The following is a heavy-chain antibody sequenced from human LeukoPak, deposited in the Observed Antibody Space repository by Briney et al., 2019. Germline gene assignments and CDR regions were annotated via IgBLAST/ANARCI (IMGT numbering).Heavy chain of an antibody. CDR3: ARTSYSYDLGPPFDY. Sequence: SETLSLTCTVSGGSISSYYWSWIRQPPGKGLEWLGYIYYSGSTNYNPSLKSRVPISVDTSKNQFSLKLSSVTAADTAVYYCARTSYSYDLGPPFDYWGQGPLVTVSS. CDR1: GGSISSYY. V-gene: IGHV4-59*01. D-gene: IGHD5-18*01. J-gene: IGHJ4*02. CDR2: IYYSGST.